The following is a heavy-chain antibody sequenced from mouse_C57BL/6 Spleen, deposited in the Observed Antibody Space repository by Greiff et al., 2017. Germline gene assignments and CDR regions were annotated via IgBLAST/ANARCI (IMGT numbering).Heavy chain of an antibody. D-gene: IGHD4-1*01. J-gene: IGHJ4*01. Sequence: EVHLVESGGGLVKPGGSLKLSCAASGFTFSDYGMHWVRQAPEKGLAWVAYFSSGSSTIYYADTVKGRFTISRDNAKNTLFLQMTSLRSEDTAMYYCARRNWDYWGQGTSVTVAS. V-gene: IGHV5-17*01. CDR1: GFTFSDYG. CDR3: ARRNWDY. CDR2: FSSGSSTI.